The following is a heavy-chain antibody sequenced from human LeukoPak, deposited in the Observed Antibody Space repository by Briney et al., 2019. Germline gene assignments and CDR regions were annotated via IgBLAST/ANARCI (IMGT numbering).Heavy chain of an antibody. CDR1: DGSVTRDNYY. J-gene: IGHJ4*02. Sequence: SETLSLTCTVSDGSVTRDNYYWTWIRQAPGKGLEWIGYVYYSGSTNYNPSLKSRVTISLDTSKNQFSLKLRYVTAADTAVYYCARACGGDCYWAFDYWGQGTLVTVSS. CDR2: VYYSGST. V-gene: IGHV4-61*01. CDR3: ARACGGDCYWAFDY. D-gene: IGHD2-21*02.